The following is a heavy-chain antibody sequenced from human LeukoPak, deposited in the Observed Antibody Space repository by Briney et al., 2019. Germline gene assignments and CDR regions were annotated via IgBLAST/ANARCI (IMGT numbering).Heavy chain of an antibody. D-gene: IGHD3-16*02. J-gene: IGHJ4*02. CDR3: AKDLITFGGVIPHFDY. CDR2: ISGSGGST. CDR1: GFTFSSYA. Sequence: GGSLRLSCAASGFTFSSYAMSWVRQAPGKGLEWVSAISGSGGSTYYADSVKGRFAISRDNSKNTLYLQMNSLRAEDTAVYYCAKDLITFGGVIPHFDYWGQGTLVTVSS. V-gene: IGHV3-23*01.